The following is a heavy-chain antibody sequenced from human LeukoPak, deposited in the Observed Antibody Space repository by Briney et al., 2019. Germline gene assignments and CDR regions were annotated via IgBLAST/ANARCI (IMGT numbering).Heavy chain of an antibody. Sequence: PGGSLRLSCAASGFTFSSYSMNWVRQAPGKGLEWVSSISSSSSYIYYADSVKGRFTISRDNAKNSLYLQMNSLRAEDTAVYYCARDPHHGSGSYYIRSYWGQGTLVTVSS. D-gene: IGHD3-10*01. CDR3: ARDPHHGSGSYYIRSY. J-gene: IGHJ4*02. CDR1: GFTFSSYS. V-gene: IGHV3-21*01. CDR2: ISSSSSYI.